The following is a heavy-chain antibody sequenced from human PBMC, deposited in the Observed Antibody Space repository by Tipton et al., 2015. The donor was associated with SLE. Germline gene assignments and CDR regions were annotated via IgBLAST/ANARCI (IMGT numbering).Heavy chain of an antibody. V-gene: IGHV4-34*01. CDR3: VRGSLVIAPRPIEY. CDR1: GGTFRGYW. Sequence: AGLVKPSETLYLTCAVYGGTFRGYWWSWIRQPPGTGLEWIGEINHGGFTNYSPSLKSRVTISLDTSRNQFSLKLTSVTAADTAVYYCVRGSLVIAPRPIEYWGQGTLVTVSS. D-gene: IGHD6-6*01. J-gene: IGHJ4*02. CDR2: INHGGFT.